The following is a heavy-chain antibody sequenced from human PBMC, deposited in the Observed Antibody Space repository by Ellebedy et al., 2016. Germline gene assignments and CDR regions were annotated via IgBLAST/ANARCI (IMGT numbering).Heavy chain of an antibody. CDR1: GFTFSSYG. Sequence: GESLKISXAASGFTFSSYGMHWVRQAPGKGLEWVAVISYDGSNKYYADSVKGRFTISRDNSKNTLYLQMNSLRAEDTAVYYCAKKGYYYGMDVWGQGTTVTVSS. CDR3: AKKGYYYGMDV. J-gene: IGHJ6*02. CDR2: ISYDGSNK. V-gene: IGHV3-30*18.